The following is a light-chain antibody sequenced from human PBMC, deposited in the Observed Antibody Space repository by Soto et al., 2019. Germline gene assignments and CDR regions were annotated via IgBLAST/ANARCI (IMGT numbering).Light chain of an antibody. CDR3: QQYTSYPYT. J-gene: IGKJ2*01. CDR2: DAT. V-gene: IGKV1-5*01. Sequence: DIQMTQSPSTLSASVGDRVTITCRATQSIGASLAWYQQQPGKGPKLPIYDATRLETGVPTRFSVSGSGTEFTVTISSLQRDDFASYYCQQYTSYPYTFGQGTKLMI. CDR1: QSIGAS.